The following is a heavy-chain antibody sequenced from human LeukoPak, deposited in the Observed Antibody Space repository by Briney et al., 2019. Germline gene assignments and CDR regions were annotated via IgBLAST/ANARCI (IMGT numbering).Heavy chain of an antibody. CDR1: GYTFTGYY. CDR3: AKPGYSSSSPFGEPWFDP. CDR2: INPNSGGT. Sequence: ASVKVSCKASGYTFTGYYMHWVRQAPGQGVEWMGWINPNSGGTTHAQKLQGRVNTTKHTSSRTANMELSRLRSDDTAVYYCAKPGYSSSSPFGEPWFDPWGQGTLVTVSS. V-gene: IGHV1-2*02. D-gene: IGHD6-13*01. J-gene: IGHJ5*02.